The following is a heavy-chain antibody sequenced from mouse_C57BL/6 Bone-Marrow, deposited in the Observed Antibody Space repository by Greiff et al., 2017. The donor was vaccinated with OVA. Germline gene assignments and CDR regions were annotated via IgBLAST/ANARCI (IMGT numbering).Heavy chain of an antibody. V-gene: IGHV1-19*01. CDR3: ARSPPYYYGSSYYYFDY. J-gene: IGHJ2*01. CDR2: INPYNGGT. D-gene: IGHD1-1*01. CDR1: GYTFTDYY. Sequence: VQLQQSGPVLVKPGASVKMSCKASGYTFTDYYMNWVKQSHGKSLEWIGVINPYNGGTSYNQKFKGKATLTVDKSSSTAYMELNSLTSEDSAVYFCARSPPYYYGSSYYYFDYWGQGTTLTVSS.